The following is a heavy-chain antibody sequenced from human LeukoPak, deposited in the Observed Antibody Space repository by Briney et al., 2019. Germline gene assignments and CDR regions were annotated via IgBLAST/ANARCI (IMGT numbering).Heavy chain of an antibody. J-gene: IGHJ4*02. CDR1: GGSISSYY. V-gene: IGHV4-59*01. CDR3: ARGGHYYDSSDYYVDF. D-gene: IGHD3-22*01. CDR2: ISYSGST. Sequence: PSETLSLTCTVSGGSISSYYWSWIRLPPGKGLEWIGYISYSGSTNYNPSLKSRVTISVDTSKNQFSLKLSSVTAADTAVYYCARGGHYYDSSDYYVDFWGQGTLVTVSS.